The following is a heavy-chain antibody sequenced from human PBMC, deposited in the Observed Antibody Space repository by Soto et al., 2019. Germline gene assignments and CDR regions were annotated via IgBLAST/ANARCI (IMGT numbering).Heavy chain of an antibody. D-gene: IGHD3-3*01. CDR2: INPATGAA. CDR1: GYPVTTYY. V-gene: IGHV1-46*01. Sequence: QLHLVQSGAVVKKPGASVTVSCSASGYPVTTYYMHWVRQAPGRGLEWMGGINPATGAAKYTNTFQGRVTMTRDTPTSTVLMELSGLTSEDTAVFYCARGGGVGVAGSAAFDMWGQGTLVTVSS. J-gene: IGHJ3*02. CDR3: ARGGGVGVAGSAAFDM.